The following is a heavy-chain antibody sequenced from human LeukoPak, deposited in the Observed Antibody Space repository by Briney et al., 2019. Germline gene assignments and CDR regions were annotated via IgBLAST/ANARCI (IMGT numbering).Heavy chain of an antibody. V-gene: IGHV4-38-2*02. D-gene: IGHD5-18*01. Sequence: SETLSLTCTVSGYSISSGNYWDWIRQPPGKGLEWIGSIYHSGSTYYNPSLKSRVTISVDTSKDQFSLKLSSVTAADTAVYYCASYTAMVPGYFDYWGQGTLVTVSS. CDR3: ASYTAMVPGYFDY. CDR1: GYSISSGNY. CDR2: IYHSGST. J-gene: IGHJ4*02.